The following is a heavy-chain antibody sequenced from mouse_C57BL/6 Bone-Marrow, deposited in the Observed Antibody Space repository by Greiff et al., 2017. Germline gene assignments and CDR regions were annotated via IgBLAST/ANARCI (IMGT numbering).Heavy chain of an antibody. CDR2: IYPGGGYT. J-gene: IGHJ4*01. CDR1: GYTFTNYW. V-gene: IGHV1-63*01. CDR3: ARLDPVAMDY. Sequence: QVQLQQSGAELVRPGTSVKMSCKASGYTFTNYWIGWAKQRPGHGLEWIGDIYPGGGYTNYNAKFKGKATLTADKSSSTAYMQFSSLTSEDSAISYCARLDPVAMDYWGQGTSVTVSS.